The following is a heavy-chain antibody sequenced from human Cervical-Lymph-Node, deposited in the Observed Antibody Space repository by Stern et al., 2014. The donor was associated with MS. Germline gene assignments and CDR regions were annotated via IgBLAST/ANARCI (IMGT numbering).Heavy chain of an antibody. CDR1: GDSISSNNW. J-gene: IGHJ5*02. CDR2: IHHRGTT. Sequence: QVQLQESGPGLVRPSETLSLTCVVSGDSISSNNWWSWVRQSPEKGLEWIGEIHHRGTTNYAPLFKSRLTISLDKAKNPFSLNLNSVTAADTAVYHCARVSLSDYDYFDPWGQGTLVTVSS. CDR3: ARVSLSDYDYFDP. V-gene: IGHV4-4*02. D-gene: IGHD5-12*01.